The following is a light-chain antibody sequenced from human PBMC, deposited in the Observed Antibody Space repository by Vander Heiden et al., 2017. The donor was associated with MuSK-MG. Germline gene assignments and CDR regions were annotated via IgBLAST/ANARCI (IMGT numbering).Light chain of an antibody. Sequence: IVLTQSPGTLSLSPGERATLSCRASQSLRGNFLAWYQQKPGRAPRLLIFAASSRASGIPDRFSGSGSGTDFTLTISSLEPEDFAVYYCHQYDISPPYSFGQGTKLEIK. CDR2: AAS. CDR1: QSLRGNF. J-gene: IGKJ2*01. V-gene: IGKV3-20*01. CDR3: HQYDISPPYS.